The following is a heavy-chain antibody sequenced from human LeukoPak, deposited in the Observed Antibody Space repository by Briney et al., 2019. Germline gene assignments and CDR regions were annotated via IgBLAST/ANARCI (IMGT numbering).Heavy chain of an antibody. D-gene: IGHD6-13*01. CDR1: GFTFSSYA. J-gene: IGHJ3*02. CDR3: AKWDEQQLDAFDI. V-gene: IGHV3-23*01. Sequence: GGSLRLSCAASGFTFSSYAMSWVRQAPGKGLEWVSAISGSGGSTYYADSVKGRSTISRDNSKNTLYLQMNSLRAEDTAVYYCAKWDEQQLDAFDIWGQGTMVTVSS. CDR2: ISGSGGST.